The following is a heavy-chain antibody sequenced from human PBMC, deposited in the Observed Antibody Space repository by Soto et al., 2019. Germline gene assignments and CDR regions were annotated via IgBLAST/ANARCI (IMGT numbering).Heavy chain of an antibody. Sequence: GASVKVSCKACGYTFTGYYMHWVRQAPGQGLEWMGWISAYNGNTNYAQKLQGRVTMTTDTSTSTAYMELRSLRSDDTAVYYCARDRRFLEWLLYDYWGQGTLVTVS. CDR3: ARDRRFLEWLLYDY. V-gene: IGHV1-18*04. J-gene: IGHJ4*02. CDR2: ISAYNGNT. D-gene: IGHD3-3*01. CDR1: GYTFTGYY.